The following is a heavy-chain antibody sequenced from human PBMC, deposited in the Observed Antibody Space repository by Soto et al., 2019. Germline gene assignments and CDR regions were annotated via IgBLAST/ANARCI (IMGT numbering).Heavy chain of an antibody. J-gene: IGHJ4*02. CDR2: IDPSDSQT. Sequence: PGGPLKISCKVSGYSFAGYWITWVRQKPGKGLEWMGRIDPSDSQTYYSPSFRGHVTISVTKSITTVFLQWSSLRASDTAMYYCARQIYDSDTGPNFQYYFDSWGQGTPVTVSS. D-gene: IGHD3-22*01. CDR3: ARQIYDSDTGPNFQYYFDS. V-gene: IGHV5-10-1*01. CDR1: GYSFAGYW.